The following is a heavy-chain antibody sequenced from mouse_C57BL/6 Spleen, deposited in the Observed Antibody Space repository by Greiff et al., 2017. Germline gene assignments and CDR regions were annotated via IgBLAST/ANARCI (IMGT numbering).Heavy chain of an antibody. Sequence: VQGVESGPGLVQPSQSLSITCTVSGFSLTSYGVHWVRQPPGKGLEWLGVIWSGGSTDYNAAFISRLSISKDNSKSQVFFKMNSLQADDTAIYYCAKKEYYYAMDYWGQGTSVTVSS. CDR3: AKKEYYYAMDY. CDR2: IWSGGST. V-gene: IGHV2-4*01. J-gene: IGHJ4*01. CDR1: GFSLTSYG.